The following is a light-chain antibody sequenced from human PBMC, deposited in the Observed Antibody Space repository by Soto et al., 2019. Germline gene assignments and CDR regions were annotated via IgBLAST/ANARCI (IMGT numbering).Light chain of an antibody. CDR1: SVDINY. CDR2: EVT. Sequence: QSALTQPPSASGSRGQSVTISCTGTSVDINYVSWFQQHPGKAPKLIICEVTKQPSGVPDRFSGSKSGNAASLTVSGLQDDDEADYYCSSYAGRDIGVFGGGTKLTVL. V-gene: IGLV2-8*01. CDR3: SSYAGRDIGV. J-gene: IGLJ3*02.